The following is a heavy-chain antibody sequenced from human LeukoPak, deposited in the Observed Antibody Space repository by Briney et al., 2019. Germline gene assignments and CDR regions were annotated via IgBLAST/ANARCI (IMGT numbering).Heavy chain of an antibody. J-gene: IGHJ3*02. CDR2: SGNEANSYTT. CDR3: TRGYSGDGIYAFDI. V-gene: IGHV3-72*01. D-gene: IGHD1-26*01. Sequence: GGSLRLSCAVSGFIFSAHYIDWVRQAPGEGLEWVGRSGNEANSYTTEYAASVKGRFTISRDDSKNSLYLQMNSLKTEDTAVYYCTRGYSGDGIYAFDIWGQGTMVTVSS. CDR1: GFIFSAHY.